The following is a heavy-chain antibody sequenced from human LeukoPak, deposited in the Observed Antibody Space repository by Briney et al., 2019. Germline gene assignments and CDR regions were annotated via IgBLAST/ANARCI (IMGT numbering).Heavy chain of an antibody. Sequence: ASVKVSCKTSGYTFSDYSIHWVRQAPGQGLEWMGWINPKSGDTKSAQKFRGRVTMTGDTSISTIYMEVTRLRSDDTAIYYCARDFFSEVTYHGEIAYFDQWGPGTLVSVSS. D-gene: IGHD1-14*01. V-gene: IGHV1-2*02. CDR2: INPKSGDT. CDR1: GYTFSDYS. CDR3: ARDFFSEVTYHGEIAYFDQ. J-gene: IGHJ4*02.